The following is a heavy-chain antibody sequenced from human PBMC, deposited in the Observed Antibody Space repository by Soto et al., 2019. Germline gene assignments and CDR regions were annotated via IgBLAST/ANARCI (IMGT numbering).Heavy chain of an antibody. CDR3: ARSRRPTTSFDY. CDR1: GFSFDTFA. J-gene: IGHJ4*02. D-gene: IGHD1-7*01. CDR2: ISDDGTNK. Sequence: QVQLVETGGGVVHPGTSVKLSCAASGFSFDTFAMHWVRQAPGRGLEWVAVISDDGTNKYYADFVRGRLTISRDNSKNTLYLQIDSVTSEDTAVFYCARSRRPTTSFDYWGQGTQVTVSS. V-gene: IGHV3-30-3*01.